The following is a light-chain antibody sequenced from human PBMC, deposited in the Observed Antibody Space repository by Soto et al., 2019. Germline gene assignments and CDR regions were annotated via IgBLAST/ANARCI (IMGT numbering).Light chain of an antibody. CDR2: EVS. Sequence: QSVLTQPPSASGSLGQSVTISCTGTSADVGGYNFVSWYQQHPGKAPKLMIFEVSQRLSGVPDRFSGSKSGNTASLTVSELQAEDEADYYCASYAGSQNYVFGTGTKLTVL. V-gene: IGLV2-8*01. J-gene: IGLJ1*01. CDR1: SADVGGYNF. CDR3: ASYAGSQNYV.